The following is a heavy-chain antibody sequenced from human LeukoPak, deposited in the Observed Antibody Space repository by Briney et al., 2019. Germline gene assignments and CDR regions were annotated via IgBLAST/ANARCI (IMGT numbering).Heavy chain of an antibody. Sequence: GGSLRLSCIASGFTFRNYGMSWVRQAPGKGLEWVSGLSDAGVRIFYSDSVKGWFTISRDNSKNTLYLQMDSLRAEDTAVYYCANTHCDSSSIVWNFWGQGTLVTVSS. CDR3: ANTHCDSSSIVWNF. CDR1: GFTFRNYG. J-gene: IGHJ4*02. D-gene: IGHD6-6*01. V-gene: IGHV3-23*01. CDR2: LSDAGVRI.